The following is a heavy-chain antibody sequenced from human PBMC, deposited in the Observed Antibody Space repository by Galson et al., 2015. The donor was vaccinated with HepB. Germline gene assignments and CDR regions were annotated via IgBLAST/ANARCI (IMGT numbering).Heavy chain of an antibody. CDR2: ISGSGGST. D-gene: IGHD3-10*01. CDR3: AKDGGITMVRGVWDDAFDI. J-gene: IGHJ3*02. CDR1: GFTFSSYA. Sequence: SLRLSCAASGFTFSSYAMSWVRQAPGKGLEWVSAISGSGGSTYYADSVKGRFTISRDNSKNTLYLQMNSLRAEDTAVYYCAKDGGITMVRGVWDDAFDIWGQGTMVTVSS. V-gene: IGHV3-23*01.